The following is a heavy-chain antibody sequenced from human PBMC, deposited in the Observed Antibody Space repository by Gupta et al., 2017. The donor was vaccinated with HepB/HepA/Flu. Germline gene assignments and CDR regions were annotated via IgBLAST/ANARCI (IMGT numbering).Heavy chain of an antibody. CDR3: AREQGDYASY. CDR2: IYRGGST. V-gene: IGHV3-53*01. J-gene: IGHJ4*02. Sequence: VQLVVSVGGLIQPGGSLRLSCPASGFTVSSNYMSWVRQAPGKGLEWVSVIYRGGSTDDADSVKGRFTISRDNSKNTLYIKMKRLRAEDTAVYDGAREQGDYASYGGQGTMVTVYS. D-gene: IGHD4-17*01. CDR1: GFTVSSNY.